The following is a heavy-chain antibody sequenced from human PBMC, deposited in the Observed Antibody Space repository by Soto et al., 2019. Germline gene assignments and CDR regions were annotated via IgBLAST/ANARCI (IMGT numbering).Heavy chain of an antibody. J-gene: IGHJ6*02. V-gene: IGHV4-59*08. D-gene: IGHD3-10*01. CDR3: ARQGFGALHGPVDV. CDR2: VHHSWGS. Sequence: QVQLQESGPGLVKPSETLSLSCTVSGGSISSYYWSWIRQPPGKGMEWIGYVHHSWGSTYNPSLQSRVAISLSAPTSQFSLKLTPVTAADSAVYYCARQGFGALHGPVDVWCQGTTVTVSS. CDR1: GGSISSYY.